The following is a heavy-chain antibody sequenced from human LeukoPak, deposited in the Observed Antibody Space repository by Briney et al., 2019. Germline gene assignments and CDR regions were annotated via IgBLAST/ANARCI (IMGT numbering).Heavy chain of an antibody. J-gene: IGHJ3*02. Sequence: SDTLSLTCTVSGGSLSPYYWSWIRQPPGKGLEWIGYIYYSGSTNYNPSLKSRVTISVDTSKNQFSLKLSSVTAADTAVYYCARVRRGITMVRGVSGGRSHDAFDIWGQGTMVTVSS. CDR1: GGSLSPYY. CDR3: ARVRRGITMVRGVSGGRSHDAFDI. CDR2: IYYSGST. V-gene: IGHV4-59*07. D-gene: IGHD3-10*01.